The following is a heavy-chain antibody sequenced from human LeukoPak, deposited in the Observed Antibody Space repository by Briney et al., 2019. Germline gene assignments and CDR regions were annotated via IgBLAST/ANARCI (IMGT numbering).Heavy chain of an antibody. CDR2: INSDGSST. CDR1: GFTFSSYW. J-gene: IGHJ4*02. Sequence: PGGSLRLSCAASGFTFSSYWMHWVRQAPGKGLVWVSRINSDGSSTSSADSVKGRFTISRDNAKNTLYLQLNSLRAEDTAVYYCARSGYSSSWYGRRSSAGGFDYWGQGTLVTVSS. CDR3: ARSGYSSSWYGRRSSAGGFDY. V-gene: IGHV3-74*01. D-gene: IGHD6-13*01.